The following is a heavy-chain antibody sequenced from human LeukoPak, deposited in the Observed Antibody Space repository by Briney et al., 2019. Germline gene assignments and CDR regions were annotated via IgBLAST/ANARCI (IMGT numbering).Heavy chain of an antibody. CDR1: GFTFSSYA. D-gene: IGHD3-22*01. CDR2: ISASGGGT. Sequence: GGSLRLSCAASGFTFSSYAMSWVRQAPGKGLEWVSAISASGGGTYYADSVKGRFTISRDNSKNTLYLQMNRLRAEDTAVYYCARGLPYDSSGYYPFDYWGQGTLVTVSS. J-gene: IGHJ4*02. V-gene: IGHV3-23*01. CDR3: ARGLPYDSSGYYPFDY.